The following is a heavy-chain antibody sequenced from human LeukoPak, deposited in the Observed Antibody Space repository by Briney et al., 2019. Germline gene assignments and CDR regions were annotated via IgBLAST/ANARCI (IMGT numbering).Heavy chain of an antibody. J-gene: IGHJ5*02. CDR2: IGRRDSLI. CDR1: GFTFSNYE. D-gene: IGHD3-22*01. Sequence: GGSLRLSCVASGFTFSNYELHWVRQAPGKGLEWVSHIGRRDSLIFYADSVKGRFTTSRDNAKNSLYLQMKGLRAEDTAVYYCVRGILYYYDSSGYDPWFDPWGQGTLVTVSS. CDR3: VRGILYYYDSSGYDPWFDP. V-gene: IGHV3-48*03.